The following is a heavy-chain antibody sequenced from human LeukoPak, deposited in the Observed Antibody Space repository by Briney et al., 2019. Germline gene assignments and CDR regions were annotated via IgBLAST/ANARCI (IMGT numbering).Heavy chain of an antibody. V-gene: IGHV3-53*01. CDR2: IYSGGST. J-gene: IGHJ4*02. CDR3: ARAGPIDY. Sequence: PGGSLRLSCAASGFIVSSKYMSRVRQAPGKGLEWVSVIYSGGSTYYAASVEGRFTISRDNSKNTVYLQMNNLRVDDTAVYYCARAGPIDYWGQGILVTVSS. CDR1: GFIVSSKY.